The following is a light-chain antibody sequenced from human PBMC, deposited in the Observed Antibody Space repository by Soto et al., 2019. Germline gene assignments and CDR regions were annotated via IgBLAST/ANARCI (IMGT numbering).Light chain of an antibody. Sequence: EIQMTQSPSPLSVSLGERVTLPCRASQSVSSYLDWYQQKPGKAPKLLIYAASSLQSGFPSRFSGSGSGTDFTLTISSLQPEDFATYYCQQSYGTPLTFGGGTRLEIK. V-gene: IGKV1-39*01. J-gene: IGKJ5*01. CDR3: QQSYGTPLT. CDR1: QSVSSY. CDR2: AAS.